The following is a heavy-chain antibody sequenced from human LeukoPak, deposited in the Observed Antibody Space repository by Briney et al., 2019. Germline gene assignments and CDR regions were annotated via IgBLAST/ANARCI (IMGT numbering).Heavy chain of an antibody. CDR2: MNPNSGNT. CDR1: GGTFSSYA. D-gene: IGHD2-21*01. V-gene: IGHV1-8*02. Sequence: GASVKVSCKASGGTFSSYAISWVRQATGQGLEWMGWMNPNSGNTGYAQKFQGRVTMTRNTSISTAYMELSSLRSEDTAVYYCARDGEEDSDYWGQGTLVTVSS. J-gene: IGHJ4*02. CDR3: ARDGEEDSDY.